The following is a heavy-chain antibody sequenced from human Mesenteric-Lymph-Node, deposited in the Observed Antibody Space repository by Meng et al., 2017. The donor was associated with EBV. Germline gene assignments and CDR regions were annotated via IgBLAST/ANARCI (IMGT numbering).Heavy chain of an antibody. D-gene: IGHD3-22*01. CDR2: FDPEDGET. J-gene: IGHJ4*02. CDR3: AFRPTYYYDSSGYYYSQ. CDR1: GYTLTEPS. Sequence: QGQSVQSGAEVKKPGASVKVSCKVSGYTLTEPSMHWVRQAPGKGLEWMGGFDPEDGETIYAQKFQGRVTMTEDPATDTAYMELSSLRSEDTAVYYCAFRPTYYYDSSGYYYSQWGQGSLVTVSS. V-gene: IGHV1-24*01.